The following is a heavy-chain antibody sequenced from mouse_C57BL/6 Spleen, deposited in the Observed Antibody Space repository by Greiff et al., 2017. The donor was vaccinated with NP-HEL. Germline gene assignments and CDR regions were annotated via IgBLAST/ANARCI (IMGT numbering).Heavy chain of an antibody. CDR2: IRSGSSTI. V-gene: IGHV5-17*01. J-gene: IGHJ2*01. Sequence: EVQVVESGGGLVKPGGSLKLSCAASGFTFSDYGMHWVRQAPEKGLEWVAYIRSGSSTIYYADTVKGRFTISRDNAKNTLFLQMTSLRSEDTAMYYCARGLRCYFDYWGQGTTLTVAS. CDR3: ARGLRCYFDY. D-gene: IGHD1-1*01. CDR1: GFTFSDYG.